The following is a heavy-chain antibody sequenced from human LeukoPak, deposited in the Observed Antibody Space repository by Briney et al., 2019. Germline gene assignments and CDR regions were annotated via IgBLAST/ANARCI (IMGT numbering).Heavy chain of an antibody. J-gene: IGHJ4*02. CDR3: ASRKLGNDY. D-gene: IGHD7-27*01. Sequence: SETLSLTCTVSGGSVTDCYWSWIRQSPGKGLEWIGYIYYTGTSYNPSLKSRVTISADTSKNQFSLKLISVTAADTAVYYCASRKLGNDYWGQGTLVTVSS. CDR2: IYYTGT. CDR1: GGSVTDCY. V-gene: IGHV4-59*02.